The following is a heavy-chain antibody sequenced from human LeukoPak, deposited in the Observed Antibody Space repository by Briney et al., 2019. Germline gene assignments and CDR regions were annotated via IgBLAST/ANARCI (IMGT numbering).Heavy chain of an antibody. CDR3: ARESTPTPAYYYYMDV. Sequence: GASVKVSCKASGYTFTGYYMHWVRQAPGQGLEWMGWINPNSGGTNYAQKFQGRVTMTRDTSTSTASMELSRLRSADTAVYYCARESTPTPAYYYYMDVWGKGTTVTVSS. D-gene: IGHD4-23*01. CDR2: INPNSGGT. CDR1: GYTFTGYY. V-gene: IGHV1-2*02. J-gene: IGHJ6*03.